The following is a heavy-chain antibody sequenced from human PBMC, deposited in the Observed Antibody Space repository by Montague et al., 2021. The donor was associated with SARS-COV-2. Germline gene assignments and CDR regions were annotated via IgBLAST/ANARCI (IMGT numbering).Heavy chain of an antibody. Sequence: SETLSLTCSVSGGSISRSCYYWGWIRQPPGKGLEWVGNIYRAGSYYYTPSLKSRATIFVDTSNSQFSLKLTSVTAADTAVYYCARQVRYYDWRADYWGQGTLVSVSS. J-gene: IGHJ4*02. V-gene: IGHV4-39*07. CDR2: IYRAGSY. CDR3: ARQVRYYDWRADY. CDR1: GGSISRSCYY. D-gene: IGHD3-9*01.